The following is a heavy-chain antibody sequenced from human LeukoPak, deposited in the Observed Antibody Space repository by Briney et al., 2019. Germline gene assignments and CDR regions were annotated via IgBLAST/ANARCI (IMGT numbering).Heavy chain of an antibody. CDR2: ISYDGSNK. V-gene: IGHV3-30-3*01. J-gene: IGHJ4*02. CDR1: GFTFSSYA. D-gene: IGHD3-10*01. Sequence: PGGSLRLSCAASGFTFSSYAMHWVRQAPGKGLEWVAVISYDGSNKYYADSVKGRFTISRDNSKNTLYLQMNSLRAEDTAIYYCAKDSWYGSGSFDYWGQGTLVTVSS. CDR3: AKDSWYGSGSFDY.